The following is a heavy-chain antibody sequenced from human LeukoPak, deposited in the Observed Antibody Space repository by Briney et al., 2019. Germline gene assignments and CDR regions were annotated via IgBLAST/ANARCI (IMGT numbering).Heavy chain of an antibody. CDR3: AKDSAYGPATSFDP. J-gene: IGHJ5*02. CDR2: ICGSGGST. CDR1: GFTSSSYA. Sequence: GGSLRLSPAASGFTSSSYAMSWVRQAPGKGVEWVSAICGSGGSTYYADSVKGRFTISRDNSKNTLYRQMNSLRAEDTAVYYCAKDSAYGPATSFDPWGQGTLVTVSS. V-gene: IGHV3-23*01. D-gene: IGHD4-17*01.